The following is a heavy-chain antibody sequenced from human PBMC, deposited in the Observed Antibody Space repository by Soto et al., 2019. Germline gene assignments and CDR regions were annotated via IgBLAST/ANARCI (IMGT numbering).Heavy chain of an antibody. D-gene: IGHD2-2*01. CDR1: GFTFSSYA. CDR2: ISYDGSNK. Sequence: QVQLVESGGGVVQPGRSLRLSCAASGFTFSSYAMHWVRQAPGKGLEWVAVISYDGSNKYYADSVKGRFTISRDNSKNTXXLXMXXLRAEDTAVYYCAREGRYCISTSCYESYYYYGMDVWGQGTTVTVSS. V-gene: IGHV3-30-3*01. J-gene: IGHJ6*02. CDR3: AREGRYCISTSCYESYYYYGMDV.